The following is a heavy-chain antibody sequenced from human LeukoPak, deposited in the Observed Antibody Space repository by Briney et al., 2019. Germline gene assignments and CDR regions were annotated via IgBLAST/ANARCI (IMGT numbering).Heavy chain of an antibody. CDR2: INPNSGGT. CDR3: AREVLTVQDIVVVPAVTQNRPYYYYMDV. D-gene: IGHD2-2*01. CDR1: GYTFTAHY. J-gene: IGHJ6*03. V-gene: IGHV1-2*02. Sequence: ASVKVSCKASGYTFTAHYVHWVRQAPGQGLEWMGWINPNSGGTNYAQKFQGRVTMTRDTSISTAYMELSRLRSDDTAVYYCAREVLTVQDIVVVPAVTQNRPYYYYMDVWGKGTTVTVSS.